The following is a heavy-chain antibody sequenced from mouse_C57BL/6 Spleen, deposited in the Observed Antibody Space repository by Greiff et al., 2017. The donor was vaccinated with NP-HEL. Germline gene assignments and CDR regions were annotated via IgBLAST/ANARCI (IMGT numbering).Heavy chain of an antibody. J-gene: IGHJ4*01. Sequence: VQLQQSGPGLVQPSQSLSIPCTVSGFSLTSYGVHWVRQSPGKGLEWLGVIWSGGSTDYNAAFISRLSISKDNSKSQVFFKMNSLQADDTAIYYCASPYCGSSYGAMDYWGQGTSVTVSS. CDR2: IWSGGST. CDR3: ASPYCGSSYGAMDY. D-gene: IGHD1-1*01. CDR1: GFSLTSYG. V-gene: IGHV2-2*01.